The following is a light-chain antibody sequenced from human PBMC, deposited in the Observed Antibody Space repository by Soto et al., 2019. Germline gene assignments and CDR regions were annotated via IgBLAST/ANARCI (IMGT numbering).Light chain of an antibody. CDR2: GAS. V-gene: IGKV3-20*01. CDR1: QSVSSN. CDR3: QQYGSSPWT. J-gene: IGKJ1*01. Sequence: IVMTQSPATLSVSPGERATLSCRASQSVSSNLAWYQQKPGQAPRLLIYGASTRATGIPDRFSGSGSGTDFTLTISRLQPEDFAVYYCQQYGSSPWTSGQGTKVDIK.